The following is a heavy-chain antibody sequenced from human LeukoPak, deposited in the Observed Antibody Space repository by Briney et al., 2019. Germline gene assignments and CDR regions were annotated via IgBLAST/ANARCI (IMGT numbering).Heavy chain of an antibody. D-gene: IGHD6-13*01. J-gene: IGHJ4*02. CDR1: RYSFDRYA. Sequence: GSLRLSCEGSRYSFDRYAMTWVRQAPGKGLEWVSSINGGGDITYYAESVKGRFTVSRDNSKNTLFLQMNSLRAEDTAVFYCAKRYGDSTGWFFDFWGQGSLVTVSS. CDR3: AKRYGDSTGWFFDF. CDR2: INGGGDIT. V-gene: IGHV3-23*01.